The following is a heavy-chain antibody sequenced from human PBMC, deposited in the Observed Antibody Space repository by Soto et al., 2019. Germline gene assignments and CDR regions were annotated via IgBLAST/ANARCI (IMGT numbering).Heavy chain of an antibody. CDR3: ARDLQNAALGATNY. CDR2: INPTGGRS. CDR1: GYTFTYYY. Sequence: ASVKVSCKTSGYTFTYYYMHWVRQAPGQGLEWMGIINPTGGRSNYAQEFQGRVTMTRDTSTSTVYMELRSLRSEDTAVYYCARDLQNAALGATNYWGQGTLVTVSS. D-gene: IGHD1-26*01. J-gene: IGHJ4*02. V-gene: IGHV1-46*01.